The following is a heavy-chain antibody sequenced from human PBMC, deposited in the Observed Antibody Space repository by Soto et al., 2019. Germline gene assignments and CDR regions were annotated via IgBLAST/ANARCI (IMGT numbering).Heavy chain of an antibody. CDR3: ARRVPAAPNWFDP. V-gene: IGHV4-4*02. D-gene: IGHD2-2*01. CDR2: IYRSGSP. CDR1: GGSISSGTW. Sequence: PSETLSLTCAVSGGSISSGTWWSWVRQPPGRGLEWIGEIYRSGSPNYNPSLKSRVTMSVDKSKNLFSLRLSSVTAADSALYYCARRVPAAPNWFDPWGQGTLVTVSS. J-gene: IGHJ5*02.